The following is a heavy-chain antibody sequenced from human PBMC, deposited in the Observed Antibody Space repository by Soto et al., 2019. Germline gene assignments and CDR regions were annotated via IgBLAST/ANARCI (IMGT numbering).Heavy chain of an antibody. CDR2: IYPGDSDT. V-gene: IGHV5-51*03. J-gene: IGHJ6*02. CDR1: GYSFTSYW. Sequence: PGKSLKISCKGSGYSFTSYWIGWVRQMPGKGLEWMGIIYPGDSDTRYSPSFQGQVTISADKSISTAYLQWSSLKASDTAMYYCARPGYSSGWHNYYGMDVWGQGTTVNVSS. D-gene: IGHD6-19*01. CDR3: ARPGYSSGWHNYYGMDV.